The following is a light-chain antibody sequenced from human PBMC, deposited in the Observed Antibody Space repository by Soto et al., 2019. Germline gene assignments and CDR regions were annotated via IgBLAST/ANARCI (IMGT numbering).Light chain of an antibody. CDR1: SSDIGGYKY. Sequence: QSALTQPASVSGSPGQSITISCTGTSSDIGGYKYVSWYQQHPGRAPKLMIYEVSNRPSGVSNRFSGSKSGNTASLTISGLQAEDEADYYCSSYTISTNVVLFGGGTKLTVL. CDR2: EVS. V-gene: IGLV2-14*01. J-gene: IGLJ3*02. CDR3: SSYTISTNVVL.